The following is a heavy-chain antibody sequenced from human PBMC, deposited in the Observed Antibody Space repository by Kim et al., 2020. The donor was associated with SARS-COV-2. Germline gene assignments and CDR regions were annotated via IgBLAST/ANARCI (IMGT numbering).Heavy chain of an antibody. J-gene: IGHJ4*02. D-gene: IGHD7-27*01. Sequence: GGSLRLSCAASGFTFDDYTMHWVRQAPGKGLEWVSLISWDGGSTYYADSVKGRFTISRDNSKNSLYLQMNSPRTEDTALYYCAKGGDGYTDHWGWGYWGQGTLGTVSS. CDR3: AKGGDGYTDHWGWGY. CDR2: ISWDGGST. V-gene: IGHV3-43*01. CDR1: GFTFDDYT.